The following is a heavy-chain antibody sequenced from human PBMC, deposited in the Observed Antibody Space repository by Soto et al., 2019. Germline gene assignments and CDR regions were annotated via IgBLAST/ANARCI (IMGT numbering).Heavy chain of an antibody. Sequence: GGSLRLSCAASGFTFSSYAMHWVRQAPGKGLEWVAVISYDGSNKYYADSVKGRFTISRDNSKNTLYLQMSSLRAEDTAVYYCARDPGYCSSTSCSGLDYWGQGTLVTVSS. CDR2: ISYDGSNK. CDR1: GFTFSSYA. CDR3: ARDPGYCSSTSCSGLDY. V-gene: IGHV3-30-3*01. J-gene: IGHJ4*02. D-gene: IGHD2-2*01.